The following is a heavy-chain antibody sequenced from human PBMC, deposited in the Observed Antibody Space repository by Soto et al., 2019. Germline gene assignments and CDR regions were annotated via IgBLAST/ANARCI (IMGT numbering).Heavy chain of an antibody. J-gene: IGHJ3*02. D-gene: IGHD2-15*01. Sequence: QVHLVESRGGVVQPGRSLTLSCAASGFSFRTSGMHWVRQAPGKGLEWVTGMWYDGHVEGYLDSVKGRFTISRDNSNSLMSLQMSNLRVDDTAVYYCARGLPKVAGGAFDMWGHGTMVTVSS. CDR2: MWYDGHVE. CDR1: GFSFRTSG. V-gene: IGHV3-33*01. CDR3: ARGLPKVAGGAFDM.